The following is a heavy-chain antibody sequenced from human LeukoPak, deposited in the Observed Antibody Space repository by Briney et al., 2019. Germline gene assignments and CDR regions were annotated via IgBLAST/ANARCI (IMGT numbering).Heavy chain of an antibody. V-gene: IGHV3-30-3*01. Sequence: GESLRLSCAASGFTFSTYWMHWVRQAPGKGLEWVAVISYDGSNKYYADSVKGRFTISRDNSKNTLYLQMNSLRAEDTAVYYCARGYQRNWFDPWGQGTLVTVSS. CDR1: GFTFSTYW. CDR3: ARGYQRNWFDP. J-gene: IGHJ5*02. D-gene: IGHD2-2*01. CDR2: ISYDGSNK.